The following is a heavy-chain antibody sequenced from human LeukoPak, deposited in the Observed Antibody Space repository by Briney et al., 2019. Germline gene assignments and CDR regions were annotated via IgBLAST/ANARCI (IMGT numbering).Heavy chain of an antibody. Sequence: AGGSLRLSYAASGFTFDDYAMHWVRQAPGKGLEWVSGISWNSGSIGYADSVKGRFTISRDNAKNSLYLQMNSLRAEDTALYYCAKDTQVEMATTFDYWGQGTLVTVSS. CDR1: GFTFDDYA. V-gene: IGHV3-9*01. J-gene: IGHJ4*02. CDR2: ISWNSGSI. CDR3: AKDTQVEMATTFDY. D-gene: IGHD5-24*01.